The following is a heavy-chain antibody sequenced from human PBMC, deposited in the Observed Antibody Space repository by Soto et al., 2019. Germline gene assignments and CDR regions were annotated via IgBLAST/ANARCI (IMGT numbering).Heavy chain of an antibody. CDR3: ARRITMVRGPYYYYAMDV. Sequence: PGGSLRLSCAASGFTFSSHTMNWVRQAPGKGLEWISYITSTSSTKNYADSVKGRFTISRDNANNSLYLQMNSLRDEDTAAYYCARRITMVRGPYYYYAMDVWGQRTTVTVSS. CDR1: GFTFSSHT. V-gene: IGHV3-48*02. D-gene: IGHD3-10*01. J-gene: IGHJ6*02. CDR2: ITSTSSTK.